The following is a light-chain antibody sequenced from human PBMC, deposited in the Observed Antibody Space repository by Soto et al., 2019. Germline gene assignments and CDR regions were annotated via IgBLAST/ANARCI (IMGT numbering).Light chain of an antibody. V-gene: IGLV2-14*01. J-gene: IGLJ1*01. CDR1: SSDVGGYNY. CDR3: SSYTSSSTPYV. Sequence: QSALTQPASVSGSPGQSITISCTGTSSDVGGYNYVSWYQQHPGKAPKLMIYDVSNRPSGVSNRFSGSKSGNTASLTISGLQXXXXXXYYCSSYTSSSTPYVFGTGTKLTVL. CDR2: DVS.